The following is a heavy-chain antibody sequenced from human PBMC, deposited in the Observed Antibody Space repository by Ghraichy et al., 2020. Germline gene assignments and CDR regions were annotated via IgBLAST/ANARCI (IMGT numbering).Heavy chain of an antibody. D-gene: IGHD2-15*01. CDR2: IIPIFGTA. CDR1: GGTFSSYA. Sequence: SVKVSCKASGGTFSSYAISWVRQAPGQGLEWMGGIIPIFGTANYAQKFQGRVTITADESTSTAYMELSSLRSEDTAVYYCARGWKAGYCSGGSCYAQTYYYYYGMDVWGQGTTVTVSS. J-gene: IGHJ6*02. V-gene: IGHV1-69*13. CDR3: ARGWKAGYCSGGSCYAQTYYYYYGMDV.